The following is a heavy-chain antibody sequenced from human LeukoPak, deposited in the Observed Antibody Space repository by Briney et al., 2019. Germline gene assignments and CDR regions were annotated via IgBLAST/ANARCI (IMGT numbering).Heavy chain of an antibody. CDR2: IYSTGGK. J-gene: IGHJ4*02. CDR1: EFTVSTNY. D-gene: IGHD6-19*01. Sequence: GGSLRLSCAASEFTVSTNYMSWVRQAPGKGLEWVSIIYSTGGKYYADSVKGRFTISRDNSKHTLYLQMNSLRGDDTAVYYCARGSDGWFAFDYWGQGILVTVSS. CDR3: ARGSDGWFAFDY. V-gene: IGHV3-66*01.